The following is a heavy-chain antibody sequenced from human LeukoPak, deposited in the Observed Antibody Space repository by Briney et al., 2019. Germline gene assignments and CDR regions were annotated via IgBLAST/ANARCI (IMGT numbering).Heavy chain of an antibody. CDR2: ISYDGSNK. J-gene: IGHJ4*02. Sequence: HPGGSLRLSCAASGFTFSSYAMHWVRQAPGKGLEWVAVISYDGSNKYYADSVKGRFTISRDNSKNTLYLQMNSLRAEDTAVYYCGRAPWKGEQLVPDYFDYWGQGTLVTVSS. CDR3: GRAPWKGEQLVPDYFDY. D-gene: IGHD6-13*01. V-gene: IGHV3-30-3*01. CDR1: GFTFSSYA.